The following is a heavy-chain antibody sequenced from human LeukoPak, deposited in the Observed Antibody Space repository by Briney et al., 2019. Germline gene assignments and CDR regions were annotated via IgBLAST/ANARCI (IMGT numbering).Heavy chain of an antibody. Sequence: GGSLRLSCAASGFTSSSYDMHWVRQATGKCLGWVSAIGTAGDTYYPGSVTRRFTIYRENDKNSLYLQTNSLRAGDTAVYYCARGFTMVRGGIGPYGMDVWGQGTTVTVSS. D-gene: IGHD3-10*01. V-gene: IGHV3-13*01. J-gene: IGHJ6*02. CDR1: GFTSSSYD. CDR3: ARGFTMVRGGIGPYGMDV. CDR2: IGTAGDT.